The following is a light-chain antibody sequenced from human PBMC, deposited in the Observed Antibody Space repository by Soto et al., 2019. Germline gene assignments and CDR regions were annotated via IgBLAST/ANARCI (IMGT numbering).Light chain of an antibody. J-gene: IGLJ1*01. CDR1: SSDVGGYNY. V-gene: IGLV2-11*01. CDR2: DVS. Sequence: QSALTQPRSVSGSPGQSVTISCTGTSSDVGGYNYVSWYQEQPGKAPKLMIYDVSKRPSGVPDRFSGSKSGNTASLTISGLQAEEEADYYCCSYAGSYSYVFGTGTKVTVL. CDR3: CSYAGSYSYV.